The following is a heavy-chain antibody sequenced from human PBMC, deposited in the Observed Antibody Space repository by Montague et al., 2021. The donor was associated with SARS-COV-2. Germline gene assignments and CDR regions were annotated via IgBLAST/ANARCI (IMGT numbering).Heavy chain of an antibody. CDR2: INHIGST. Sequence: SETLSLTCAVYGVSFSGYYCSWIRQAPGKGLEWIGEINHIGSTNXNPSLKSRVTISVDTSTTQFSLNLKSVTAADTAVYYCTRGPVSSNSWYSLPTLDQRPSWYFELWGRGNLV. CDR1: GVSFSGYY. CDR3: TRGPVSSNSWYSLPTLDQRPSWYFEL. V-gene: IGHV4-34*01. D-gene: IGHD6-13*01. J-gene: IGHJ2*01.